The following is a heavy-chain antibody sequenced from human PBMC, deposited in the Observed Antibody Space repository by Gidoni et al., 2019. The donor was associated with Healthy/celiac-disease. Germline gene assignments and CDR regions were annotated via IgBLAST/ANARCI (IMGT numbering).Heavy chain of an antibody. CDR2: IKQDGSEK. V-gene: IGHV3-7*03. Sequence: EVQLVESGGGLVQPGGSLRLSCAASGFTFSSSWMSWVRQAPGKGLEWVANIKQDGSEKYYVDSVKGRFTISRDNAKNSLYLQMNSLRAEDTAVYYCARAGSYDFWSGYSYYYYMDVWGKGTTVTVSS. J-gene: IGHJ6*03. CDR1: GFTFSSSW. D-gene: IGHD3-3*01. CDR3: ARAGSYDFWSGYSYYYYMDV.